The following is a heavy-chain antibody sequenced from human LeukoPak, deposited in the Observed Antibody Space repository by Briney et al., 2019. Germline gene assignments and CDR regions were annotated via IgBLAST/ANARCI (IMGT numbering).Heavy chain of an antibody. CDR3: AKPSFVSWWLPRFDY. V-gene: IGHV3-23*01. CDR2: FSGSGGST. J-gene: IGHJ4*02. Sequence: GGSLRLSCAASGFTFSSYAISWVPQAPGKGLELVSAFSGSGGSTYYADSVKGLFTISRDNSKNTLYLQMNSLRAEDTAVYYCAKPSFVSWWLPRFDYWGQGTLVTVSS. CDR1: GFTFSSYA. D-gene: IGHD2-8*02.